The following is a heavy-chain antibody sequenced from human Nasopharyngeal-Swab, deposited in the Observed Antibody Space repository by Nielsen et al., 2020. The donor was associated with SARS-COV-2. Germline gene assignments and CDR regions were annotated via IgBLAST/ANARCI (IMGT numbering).Heavy chain of an antibody. Sequence: VAYLKISCAASGFTFRSYAISWVRQAAGKGLGWVSVISGSDYTTYYADSVKGRFTISRDNSKNTVNLQMNSLRVEDTAIYYCAKDRDSGDGPHDYNHYYGMDVWGQGTTVTVFS. V-gene: IGHV3-23*01. CDR3: AKDRDSGDGPHDYNHYYGMDV. J-gene: IGHJ6*02. D-gene: IGHD5-12*01. CDR2: ISGSDYTT. CDR1: GFTFRSYA.